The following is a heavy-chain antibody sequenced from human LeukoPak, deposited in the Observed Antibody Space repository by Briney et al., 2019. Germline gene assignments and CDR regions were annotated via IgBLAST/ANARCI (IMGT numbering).Heavy chain of an antibody. D-gene: IGHD3-22*01. CDR2: INHSGST. J-gene: IGHJ5*02. CDR1: GGSISSYY. Sequence: SSETLSLTCTVSGGSISSYYWSWIRQPPGKGLEWIGEINHSGSTNYNPSLKSRVTISVDTSKNQFSLKLSSVTAADTAVYYCARRGRITMIVVVTHNWFDPWGQGTLVTVSS. V-gene: IGHV4-34*01. CDR3: ARRGRITMIVVVTHNWFDP.